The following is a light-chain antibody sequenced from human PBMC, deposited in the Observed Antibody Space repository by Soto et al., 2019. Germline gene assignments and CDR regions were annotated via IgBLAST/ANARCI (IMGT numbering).Light chain of an antibody. J-gene: IGLJ1*01. Sequence: HSALTQPASVSGSPGQAITISCTGTSSDIGHYDYVSWYQQHPGKAPKLMIYDVTKRLSAVPDRFSGSKSGNTASLTISGLQAEDEADYYRCSYAHRSPPIYLFGTGTKVTVL. CDR3: CSYAHRSPPIYL. V-gene: IGLV2-14*03. CDR1: SSDIGHYDY. CDR2: DVT.